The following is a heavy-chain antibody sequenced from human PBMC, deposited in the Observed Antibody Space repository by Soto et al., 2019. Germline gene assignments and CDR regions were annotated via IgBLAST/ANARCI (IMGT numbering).Heavy chain of an antibody. Sequence: SETLSLTCTVSGGSISSYYWSWIRQPPGKGLEWIGYIYYSGSTNYNPSLKSRVTISVDTSKNQFSLKLSSVTAADTAVYYCARVGPVGVAAAGRGGHDAFDIWGQGTMVTVS. V-gene: IGHV4-59*01. CDR3: ARVGPVGVAAAGRGGHDAFDI. CDR2: IYYSGST. CDR1: GGSISSYY. J-gene: IGHJ3*02. D-gene: IGHD6-13*01.